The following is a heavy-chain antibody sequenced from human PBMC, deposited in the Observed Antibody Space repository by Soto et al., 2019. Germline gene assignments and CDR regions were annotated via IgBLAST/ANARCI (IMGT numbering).Heavy chain of an antibody. V-gene: IGHV3-48*03. J-gene: IGHJ4*02. CDR2: ISSSGITI. CDR3: ATESPYLSDRSGPFDY. Sequence: GGSLRLSCAASGFTFSASEMSWVRQAPGKGLEWISYISSSGITIYYAVSVKGRFTISRDNARRSLYLEMSSLRAEDTAVYYCATESPYLSDRSGPFDYWGLGTLVTVSS. D-gene: IGHD3-22*01. CDR1: GFTFSASE.